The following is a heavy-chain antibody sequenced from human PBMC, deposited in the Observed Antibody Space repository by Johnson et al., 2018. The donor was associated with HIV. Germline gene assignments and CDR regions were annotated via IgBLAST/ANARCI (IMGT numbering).Heavy chain of an antibody. V-gene: IGHV3-30*04. CDR1: GFTLSTYT. J-gene: IGHJ3*02. D-gene: IGHD3-10*01. Sequence: QVQLVESGGGVVQPGKSLRLFCAVSGFTLSTYTMHWVRQTPGRGLEWVAVISYDGSNKYYADSVKGRFTISRDNSKNTLHLQMNSLRAEDTAVYYCAKPYYGSGDDAFDIWGQGTMVTVSS. CDR3: AKPYYGSGDDAFDI. CDR2: ISYDGSNK.